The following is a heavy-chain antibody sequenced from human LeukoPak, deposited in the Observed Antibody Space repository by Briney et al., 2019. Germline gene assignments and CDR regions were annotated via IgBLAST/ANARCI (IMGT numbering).Heavy chain of an antibody. J-gene: IGHJ5*02. CDR1: GGSFSGYY. Sequence: SGTLSLTCAVYGGSFSGYYWSWIRQPPGKGLEWIGEINHSGSSNYNPSLKSRLTMSVDMSKNQFSLNLTSVTAADTAVYYCVRLLTRLSMLRGAKTHNWFDPWGQGTLVTVSS. V-gene: IGHV4-34*01. CDR2: INHSGSS. D-gene: IGHD3-10*01. CDR3: VRLLTRLSMLRGAKTHNWFDP.